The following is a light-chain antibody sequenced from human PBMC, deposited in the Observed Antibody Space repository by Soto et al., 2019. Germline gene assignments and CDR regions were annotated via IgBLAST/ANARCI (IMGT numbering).Light chain of an antibody. J-gene: IGKJ4*01. CDR2: GAS. CDR3: QQRTTWPT. CDR1: QSVSSNY. Sequence: EIVLTQSPGTLSLSPGERATLSCRASQSVSSNYLAWFQQKPGQAPRLLIHGASSRSTAIPARFSGSGSGTDFTLTISRLEPEDFAVYYCQQRTTWPTFGGGTKVEIK. V-gene: IGKV3D-20*02.